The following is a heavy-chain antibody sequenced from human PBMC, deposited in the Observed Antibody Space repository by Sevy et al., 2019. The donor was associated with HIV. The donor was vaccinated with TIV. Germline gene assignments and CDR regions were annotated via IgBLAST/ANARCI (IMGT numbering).Heavy chain of an antibody. CDR2: IRSNTDGGTK. D-gene: IGHD4-17*01. V-gene: IGHV3-15*01. CDR1: GFTFTNAW. CDR3: TTDREYGDYKGCFDY. Sequence: GGSLRLSCAVSGFTFTNAWMGWVRQAPGKGLEWVCRIRSNTDGGTKDYASPLKGRVTISRDNSKNTLYLQMNILKSADTAVYYCTTDREYGDYKGCFDYWGQGTLVTVSS. J-gene: IGHJ4*02.